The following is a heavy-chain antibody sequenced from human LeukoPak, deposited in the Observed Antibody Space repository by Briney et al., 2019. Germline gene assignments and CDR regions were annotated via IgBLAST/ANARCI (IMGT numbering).Heavy chain of an antibody. CDR1: GVTSSTSG. CDR2: IQFYGNSK. Sequence: GGSLRLSCAASGVTSSTSGMHWVRQAPGKGLEWVAFIQFYGNSKYYADSVKGRFTISRDTSKNTVYLQMNSLRPEDTAVYYCAKGAYCSGGSCYFSWFDPWGQGTLVTVSS. V-gene: IGHV3-30*02. J-gene: IGHJ5*02. D-gene: IGHD2-15*01. CDR3: AKGAYCSGGSCYFSWFDP.